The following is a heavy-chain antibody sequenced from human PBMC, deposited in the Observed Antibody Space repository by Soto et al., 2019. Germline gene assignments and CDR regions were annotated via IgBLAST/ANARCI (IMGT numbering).Heavy chain of an antibody. CDR3: ARQAVVRRGDYYGMDV. CDR2: IYPGDSDT. J-gene: IGHJ6*02. D-gene: IGHD2-15*01. CDR1: GYSFTSYW. Sequence: GESLKISCKGSGYSFTSYWIGWVRQMPGKGLEWMGIIYPGDSDTRYSPSFQGQVTISADKSISTAYLQWSSLKASDTAMYYCARQAVVRRGDYYGMDVWGQGTTVTSP. V-gene: IGHV5-51*01.